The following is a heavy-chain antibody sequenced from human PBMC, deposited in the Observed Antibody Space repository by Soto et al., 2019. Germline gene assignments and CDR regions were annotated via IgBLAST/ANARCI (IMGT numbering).Heavy chain of an antibody. CDR3: ARSGCSGGSCYSDFQH. CDR1: GGSISSYY. Sequence: SETLSLTCTVSGGSISSYYWSWIRQPPGKGLEWIGYIYYSGSTNYNPSLKSRVTISVDTSKNQFSLKLSSVTAADTAVYYCARSGCSGGSCYSDFQHWGQGTLVTVSS. D-gene: IGHD2-15*01. V-gene: IGHV4-59*01. J-gene: IGHJ1*01. CDR2: IYYSGST.